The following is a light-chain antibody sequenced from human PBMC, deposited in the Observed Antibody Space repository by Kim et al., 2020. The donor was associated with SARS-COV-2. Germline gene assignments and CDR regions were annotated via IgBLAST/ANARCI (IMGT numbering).Light chain of an antibody. CDR2: AAS. Sequence: ASLGDRVTITCRASQGSSSWLAWYQQKPGKAPKLLIYAASSLQSGVPSRFSGSGSGTDFTLTISSLQPEDFATYYCQQANSFPITFGQGTRLEIK. CDR3: QQANSFPIT. CDR1: QGSSSW. J-gene: IGKJ5*01. V-gene: IGKV1-12*01.